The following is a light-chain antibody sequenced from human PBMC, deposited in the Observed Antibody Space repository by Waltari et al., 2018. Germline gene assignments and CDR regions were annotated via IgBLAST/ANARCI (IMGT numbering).Light chain of an antibody. V-gene: IGKV1-39*01. J-gene: IGKJ1*01. CDR2: AAS. CDR3: QQTSGPPT. CDR1: QTISNY. Sequence: DIQMTQSPSSLSASVGDRVTITCRASQTISNYLNWYRQKPGKAPKLLIYAASNLQSGVPSRFSGSGSGAEFTLTISSLQPDDSATYICQQTSGPPTFGQGTKVEIK.